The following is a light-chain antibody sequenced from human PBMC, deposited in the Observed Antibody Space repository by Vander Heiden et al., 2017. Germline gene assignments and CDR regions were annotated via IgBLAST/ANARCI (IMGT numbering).Light chain of an antibody. Sequence: DIVMTQSPLSLPVTPGEPASISCRSSQSLMYSIGHNFFDWYLQKPGQSPQLLIYWGSNRASGVPDRFSGSASGTDFTLKISRVEAGDVGVYYCMQALQTPYTFGQGTKLEIK. CDR1: QSLMYSIGHNF. CDR3: MQALQTPYT. J-gene: IGKJ2*01. V-gene: IGKV2-28*01. CDR2: WGS.